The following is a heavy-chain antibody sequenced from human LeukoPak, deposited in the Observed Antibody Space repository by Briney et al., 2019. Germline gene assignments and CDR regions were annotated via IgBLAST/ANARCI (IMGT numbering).Heavy chain of an antibody. V-gene: IGHV3-66*01. Sequence: PGGSLRLSCAASGFTVSSTYMSWVRQAPGKGLEWVSVIYSAGSTYYADSVKDRFTVSRDNSKNTLYLQMNSLRVEDTAVYYCARGGTGIIRNWFDPWGQGTLVTVSS. D-gene: IGHD3-10*01. CDR2: IYSAGST. CDR1: GFTVSSTY. J-gene: IGHJ5*02. CDR3: ARGGTGIIRNWFDP.